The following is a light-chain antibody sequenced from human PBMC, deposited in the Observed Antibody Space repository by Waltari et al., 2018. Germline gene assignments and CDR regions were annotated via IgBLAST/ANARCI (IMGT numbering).Light chain of an antibody. CDR2: KDN. CDR3: LSPDSSVTYHWI. J-gene: IGLJ2*01. CDR1: ALAKKY. V-gene: IGLV3-16*01. Sequence: SYELTQPPSVSASLGQMARITCSGAALAKKYAYWYQQKPGQFPVVVIYKDNERPSGTPERFSGSSSGTIVTLTLSGVQAEDEADYYCLSPDSSVTYHWIFGGGTKLTVL.